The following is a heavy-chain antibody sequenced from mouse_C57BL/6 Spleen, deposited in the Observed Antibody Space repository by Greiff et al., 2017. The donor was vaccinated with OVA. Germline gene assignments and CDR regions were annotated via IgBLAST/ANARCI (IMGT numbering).Heavy chain of an antibody. Sequence: DVKLQESGPGLVKPSQSLSLTCSVTGYSITSGYYWNWIRQFPGNKLEWMGYISYDGSNNYNPSLKNRISITRDTSKNQFFLKLNSVTTEDTATYYCARDRGILREGFFDYWGQGTTLTVSS. J-gene: IGHJ2*01. CDR2: ISYDGSN. CDR1: GYSITSGYY. V-gene: IGHV3-6*01. CDR3: ARDRGILREGFFDY. D-gene: IGHD1-1*01.